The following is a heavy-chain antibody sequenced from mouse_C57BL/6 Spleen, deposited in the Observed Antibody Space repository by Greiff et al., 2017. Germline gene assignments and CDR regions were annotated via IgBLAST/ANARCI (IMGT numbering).Heavy chain of an antibody. V-gene: IGHV5-4*01. CDR3: ARDSDYRYYAMDY. CDR2: ISDGGSYT. CDR1: GFTFSSYA. D-gene: IGHD2-4*01. Sequence: DVMLVESGGGLVKPGGSLKLSCAASGFTFSSYAMSWVRQTPEKRLEWVATISDGGSYTYYPDNVKGRFIISRDNAKNNLYLHMIHLKSEDTSMYYCARDSDYRYYAMDYWGQGTSVTVSS. J-gene: IGHJ4*01.